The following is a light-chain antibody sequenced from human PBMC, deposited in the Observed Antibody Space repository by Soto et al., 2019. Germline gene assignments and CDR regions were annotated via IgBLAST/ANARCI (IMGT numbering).Light chain of an antibody. Sequence: EIVLTQSPVTLSLSPGERATLSCRASQSVDTHVAWYQQKPGQAPRLLIYEASIRATGIPARFSGSGSGTDFTPTINSLEPEDFAVYYCLQRRLWLTFGEGTKVEIK. CDR2: EAS. J-gene: IGKJ4*01. CDR3: LQRRLWLT. CDR1: QSVDTH. V-gene: IGKV3-11*01.